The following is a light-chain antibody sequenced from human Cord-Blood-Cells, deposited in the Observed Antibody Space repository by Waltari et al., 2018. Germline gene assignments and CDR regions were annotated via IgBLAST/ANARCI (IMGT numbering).Light chain of an antibody. CDR1: QSISSW. CDR3: QQYNSYG. J-gene: IGKJ1*01. CDR2: KAS. V-gene: IGKV1-5*03. Sequence: DIQMTQSPSTLSASVGDRVTITCRASQSISSWLAWYQQKPGKAPKLLIYKASSLESGGPSRFSGSGSGTEFTLTISSLQPDDFATYYCQQYNSYGFGQGTKVEIK.